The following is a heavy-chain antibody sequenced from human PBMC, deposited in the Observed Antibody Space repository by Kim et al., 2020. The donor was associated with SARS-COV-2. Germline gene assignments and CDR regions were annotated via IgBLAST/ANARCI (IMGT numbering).Heavy chain of an antibody. CDR3: ARDVVVGATAAFDI. D-gene: IGHD1-26*01. V-gene: IGHV4-31*03. CDR1: GGSISSGGYY. CDR2: IYYSGST. Sequence: SETLSLTCTVSGGSISSGGYYWSWIRQHPGKGLEWIGYIYYSGSTYYNPSLKSRVTISVDTSKNQFSLKLSSVTAADTAVYYCARDVVVGATAAFDIWGQGTMVTVSS. J-gene: IGHJ3*02.